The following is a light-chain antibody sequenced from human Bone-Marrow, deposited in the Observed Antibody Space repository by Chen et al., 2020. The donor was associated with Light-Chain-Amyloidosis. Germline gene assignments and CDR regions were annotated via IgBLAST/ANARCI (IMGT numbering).Light chain of an antibody. CDR1: NIGSTS. V-gene: IGLV3-21*02. CDR2: DDS. CDR3: QVLDRSSDRPV. Sequence: YVLTQPSSVSVAPGQTATIACGGNNIGSTSVHWYQQPPGQAPLLVVYDDSDRPSGIPERLSGSNSGNTATLTISRVEAGDEADYYCQVLDRSSDRPVFGGGTKLTVL. J-gene: IGLJ3*02.